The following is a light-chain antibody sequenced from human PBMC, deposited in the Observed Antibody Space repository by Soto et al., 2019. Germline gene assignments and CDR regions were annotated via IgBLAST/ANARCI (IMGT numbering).Light chain of an antibody. V-gene: IGKV1-13*02. CDR2: AAS. CDR3: QHLKSYPRP. J-gene: IGKJ1*01. CDR1: QGISSS. Sequence: AIQLTQSPSSLSASVGDRVTITCRASQGISSSLAWYQQKPGKAPNLLIYAASTLQTGVPSRFSGSGSGKDFTLTISSLQAEDFATYHCQHLKSYPRPLGQGTKVDIK.